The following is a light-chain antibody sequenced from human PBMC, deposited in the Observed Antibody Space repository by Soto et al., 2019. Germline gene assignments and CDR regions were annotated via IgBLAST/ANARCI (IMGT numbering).Light chain of an antibody. Sequence: EIVLTQSPGTLSLSPGERATLSCRASQSVSSTYLAWYQQKPGQAPRLLIYGASNRATGIPDRFSGSGSGTDFTLTISRLEPEDFAVYYCQQYGGSRWTFGQRTKVDIK. CDR2: GAS. V-gene: IGKV3-20*01. J-gene: IGKJ1*01. CDR1: QSVSSTY. CDR3: QQYGGSRWT.